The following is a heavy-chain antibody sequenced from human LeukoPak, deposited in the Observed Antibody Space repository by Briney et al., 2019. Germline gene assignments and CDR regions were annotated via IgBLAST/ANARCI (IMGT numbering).Heavy chain of an antibody. CDR3: ARALYSSSWYEDY. V-gene: IGHV3-74*01. Sequence: PGGSLRLSCAASGFTFSSYWMHWVRQAPGKGLVWVSHINSDGSSTSYADSVKGRFTISRDNAKNTLYLQMNSLRAEDTAVYYCARALYSSSWYEDYWGQGTLVTVSS. D-gene: IGHD6-13*01. J-gene: IGHJ4*02. CDR1: GFTFSSYW. CDR2: INSDGSST.